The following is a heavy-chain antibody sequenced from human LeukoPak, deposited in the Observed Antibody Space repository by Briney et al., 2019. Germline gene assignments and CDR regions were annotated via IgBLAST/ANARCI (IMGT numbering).Heavy chain of an antibody. CDR1: GGSISSYY. CDR3: AGDETYSSSWYEGPFAFDI. CDR2: IYTSGST. V-gene: IGHV4-4*07. D-gene: IGHD6-13*01. Sequence: PSETLSLTCTVSGGSISSYYWSWIRQPAGKGLEWIGRIYTSGSTNYNPSLKSRVTMSVDTSKNQFSLKLSSVTAADTAVYYCAGDETYSSSWYEGPFAFDIWGQGTMVTVSS. J-gene: IGHJ3*02.